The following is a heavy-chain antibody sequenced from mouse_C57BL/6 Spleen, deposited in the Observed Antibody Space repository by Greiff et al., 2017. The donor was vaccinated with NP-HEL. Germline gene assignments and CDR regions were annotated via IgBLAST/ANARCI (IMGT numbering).Heavy chain of an antibody. CDR3: TRYPGGDYYAMDY. Sequence: DVMLVESGEGLVKPGGSLKLSCAASGFTFSSYAMSWVRQTPEKRLEWVAYISSGGDYIYYADTVKGRFTISRDNARNTLYLQMSSLKSEDTAMYYCTRYPGGDYYAMDYWGQGTSVTVSS. CDR2: ISSGGDYI. V-gene: IGHV5-9-1*02. J-gene: IGHJ4*01. CDR1: GFTFSSYA.